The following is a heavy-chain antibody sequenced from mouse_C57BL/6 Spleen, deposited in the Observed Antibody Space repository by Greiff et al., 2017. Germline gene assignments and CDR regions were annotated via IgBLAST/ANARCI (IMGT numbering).Heavy chain of an antibody. Sequence: VKLMESGAELVRPGASVTLSCKASGYTFTDYEMHWVKQTPVHGLEWIGAIDPETGGTAYNQKFKGKAILTADKSSSTAYMELRSLTSEDSAVYYCTRYDGYYPYYFDYWGQGTTLTVSS. D-gene: IGHD2-3*01. J-gene: IGHJ2*01. CDR2: IDPETGGT. V-gene: IGHV1-15*01. CDR1: GYTFTDYE. CDR3: TRYDGYYPYYFDY.